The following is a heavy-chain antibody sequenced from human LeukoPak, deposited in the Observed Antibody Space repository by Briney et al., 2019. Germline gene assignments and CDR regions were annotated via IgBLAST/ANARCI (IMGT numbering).Heavy chain of an antibody. CDR3: ARGVHYYGSGSYIAY. D-gene: IGHD3-10*01. CDR1: GYTFTSYD. Sequence: VSVKVSCKASGYTFTSYDINWVRQATGQGLEWMGWMNPNSGNTGYAQKFQGRVTMTRNTSISTAYMELSSLRSEDTAVYYCARGVHYYGSGSYIAYWGQGTLITVSS. J-gene: IGHJ4*02. V-gene: IGHV1-8*01. CDR2: MNPNSGNT.